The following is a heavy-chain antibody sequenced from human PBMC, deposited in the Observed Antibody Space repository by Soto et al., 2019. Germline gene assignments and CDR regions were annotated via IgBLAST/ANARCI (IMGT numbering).Heavy chain of an antibody. V-gene: IGHV1-69*13. J-gene: IGHJ4*02. CDR1: GCTFSSHA. CDR3: ARQFDYDSSGHYYAY. Sequence: GASVKVSCKASGCTFSSHAISWVRQAPGQGLEWMGGIIPMFATPNYAEKFQGRLSITADESTTTVYMQLSSLRSQDTAVYYCARQFDYDSSGHYYAYWGQGTLVTVSS. D-gene: IGHD3-22*01. CDR2: IIPMFATP.